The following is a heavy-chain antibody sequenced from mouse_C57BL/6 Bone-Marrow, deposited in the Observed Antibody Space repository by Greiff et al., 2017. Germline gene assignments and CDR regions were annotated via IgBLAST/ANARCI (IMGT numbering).Heavy chain of an antibody. J-gene: IGHJ2*01. D-gene: IGHD1-1*01. CDR2: IDPSDNYT. CDR3: ASPYYGSSYY. Sequence: VQLQQPGAELVRPGTSVKLSCKASGYTFTSYWMHWVKQRPGQGLEWIGVIDPSDNYTNYNQKFKGKATLTVDTSSSTAYMQLSSLTSEDSAVYYCASPYYGSSYYWGQGTTLTVSS. V-gene: IGHV1-59*01. CDR1: GYTFTSYW.